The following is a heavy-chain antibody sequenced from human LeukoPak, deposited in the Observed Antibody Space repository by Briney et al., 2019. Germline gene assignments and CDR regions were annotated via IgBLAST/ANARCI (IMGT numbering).Heavy chain of an antibody. Sequence: GGSLRLSCAASGFTFKRYHMSWVRQAPGKGLDWVSSIDGGGTNTYYADSVKGRFTISRDNSKNTLYLHMNSLRAEDTALYYCARDAFGGYCSGGSCFYGMDVWGQGTSVTASS. CDR3: ARDAFGGYCSGGSCFYGMDV. J-gene: IGHJ6*02. V-gene: IGHV3-23*01. D-gene: IGHD2-15*01. CDR2: IDGGGTNT. CDR1: GFTFKRYH.